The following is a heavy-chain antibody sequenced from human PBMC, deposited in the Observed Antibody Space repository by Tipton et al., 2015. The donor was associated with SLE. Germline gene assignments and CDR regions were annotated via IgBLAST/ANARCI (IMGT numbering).Heavy chain of an antibody. D-gene: IGHD2-8*02. V-gene: IGHV3-33*06. CDR1: GFIFSSYG. CDR3: AKDMMGPVLVRAYYYYGMDV. CDR2: TWYDGRNN. Sequence: SLRLSCVASGFIFSSYGMHWVRQAPGKGLEWVGVTWYDGRNNYYLDSVKGRFTISRDNSKNTLYLQMNSLRAEDTAVYYCAKDMMGPVLVRAYYYYGMDVWGQGTTVTVSS. J-gene: IGHJ6*02.